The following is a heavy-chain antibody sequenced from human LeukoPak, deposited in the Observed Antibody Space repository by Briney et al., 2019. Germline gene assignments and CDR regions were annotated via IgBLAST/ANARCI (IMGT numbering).Heavy chain of an antibody. CDR1: GFTLSSSW. CDR3: ARDLSFSPDH. V-gene: IGHV3-74*01. J-gene: IGHJ4*02. CDR2: VSPDGNLA. Sequence: PGGSLRLSCAGSGFTLSSSWMHWVRQAPGKGPVWVAHVSPDGNLANYADSVKGRFIISRDNAKNTLFLQMNSLRAEDTAVYHCARDLSFSPDHWGQGTLVTVSS.